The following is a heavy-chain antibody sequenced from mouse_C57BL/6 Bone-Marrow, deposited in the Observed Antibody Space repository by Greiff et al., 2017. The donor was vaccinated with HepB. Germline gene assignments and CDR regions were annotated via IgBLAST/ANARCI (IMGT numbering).Heavy chain of an antibody. CDR2: IYPGDGDT. Sequence: QVQLQQSGAELVKPGASVKISCKASGYAFSSYWMNWVKQRPGKGLEWIGQIYPGDGDTNYNGKFKGKATLTADKSSSTAYMQLSSLTSEDSAVYFCARRGTVFCTMDYWGQGTSVTVSS. J-gene: IGHJ4*01. CDR3: ARRGTVFCTMDY. CDR1: GYAFSSYW. V-gene: IGHV1-80*01. D-gene: IGHD3-3*01.